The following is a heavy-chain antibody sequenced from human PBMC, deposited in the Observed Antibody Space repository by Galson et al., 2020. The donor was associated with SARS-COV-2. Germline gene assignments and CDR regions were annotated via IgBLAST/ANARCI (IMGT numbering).Heavy chain of an antibody. D-gene: IGHD2-15*01. CDR3: ARALVVAATYYYYMDV. CDR2: INWNGGST. J-gene: IGHJ6*03. CDR1: GFTFDDYG. Sequence: GESLKISCAASGFTFDDYGMSWVRQAPGKGLEWVSGINWNGGSTGYADSVKGRFTISRDNAKNSLYLQMNSLRAEDTALYYCARALVVAATYYYYMDVWGKGTTVTISS. V-gene: IGHV3-20*04.